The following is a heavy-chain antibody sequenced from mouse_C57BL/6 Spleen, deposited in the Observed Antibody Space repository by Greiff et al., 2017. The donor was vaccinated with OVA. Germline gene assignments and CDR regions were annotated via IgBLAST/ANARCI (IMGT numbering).Heavy chain of an antibody. CDR3: ARNSYDYLYDFDY. V-gene: IGHV8-12*01. Sequence: QVTLKVSGPGILQPSQTLSLTCSFSGFSLSTSGMGVSWLRQPSGQGLEWLAHIYWDDDNCYNPSLKRRPTISKDTARNQVFLKITIVDTADTATYYCARNSYDYLYDFDYWGQGTTLTVSS. J-gene: IGHJ2*01. CDR2: IYWDDDN. CDR1: GFSLSTSGMG. D-gene: IGHD2-4*01.